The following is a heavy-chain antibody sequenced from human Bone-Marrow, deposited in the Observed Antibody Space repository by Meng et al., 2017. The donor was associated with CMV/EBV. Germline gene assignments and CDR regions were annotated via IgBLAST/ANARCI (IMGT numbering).Heavy chain of an antibody. CDR2: ISSSSSYI. CDR1: GFTFSSYS. Sequence: GESLKISCAASGFTFSSYSMSWVRQAPGKGLEWVSSISSSSSYIYYADSVKGRFTISRDNSKNTLYLHMNSLRAEDTAVYYCAKAVAEDCSSTSCDDYGANPYGKHYYGLDVWGQGTTVTVPS. D-gene: IGHD2-2*01. J-gene: IGHJ6*02. CDR3: AKAVAEDCSSTSCDDYGANPYGKHYYGLDV. V-gene: IGHV3-21*04.